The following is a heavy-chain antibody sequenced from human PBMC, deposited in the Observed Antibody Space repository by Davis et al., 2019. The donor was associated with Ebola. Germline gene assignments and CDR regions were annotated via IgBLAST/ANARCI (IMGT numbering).Heavy chain of an antibody. J-gene: IGHJ3*01. D-gene: IGHD3-10*01. Sequence: SETLSLTCTVSGGSMSSGDYYWSWIRQPPGKGLEWIGYIHYSGSTHYNPSLKSRVIVSEDTSKNQFSLRLSSVTAADTAVYYCARYVLLWFGESRYAFDVWGQGTNVTVSS. CDR3: ARYVLLWFGESRYAFDV. CDR1: GGSMSSGDYY. CDR2: IHYSGST. V-gene: IGHV4-30-4*01.